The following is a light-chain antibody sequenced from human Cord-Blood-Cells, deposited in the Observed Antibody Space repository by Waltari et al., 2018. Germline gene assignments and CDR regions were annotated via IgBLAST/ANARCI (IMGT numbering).Light chain of an antibody. CDR2: EGS. V-gene: IGLV2-23*01. Sequence: QSALTQPASVSGSPGPSITISCTGTSSDVGRYNLFSWYQQHPGKAPKLRIYEGSKRPSGVSNRFSGSKSGNTASLTISGLQAEDEADYYCCSYAGSSTWVFGGGTKLTVL. J-gene: IGLJ3*02. CDR1: SSDVGRYNL. CDR3: CSYAGSSTWV.